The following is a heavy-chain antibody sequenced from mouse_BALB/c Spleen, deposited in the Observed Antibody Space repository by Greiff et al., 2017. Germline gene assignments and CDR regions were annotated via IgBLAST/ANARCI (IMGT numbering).Heavy chain of an antibody. J-gene: IGHJ4*01. CDR2: IYPGNSDT. CDR3: TRGPSPYAMDY. V-gene: IGHV1-5*01. Sequence: VHVKQSGTVLARPGASVKMSCKASGYSFTSYWMHWVKQRPGQGLEWIGAIYPGNSDTSYNQKFKGKAKLTAVTSASTAYMELSSLTNEDSAVYYCTRGPSPYAMDYWGQGTSVTVSS. CDR1: GYSFTSYW.